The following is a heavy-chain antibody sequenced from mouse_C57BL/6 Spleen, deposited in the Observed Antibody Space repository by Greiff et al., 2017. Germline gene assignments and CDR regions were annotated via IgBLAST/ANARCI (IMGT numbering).Heavy chain of an antibody. CDR1: GYTFTDYY. V-gene: IGHV1-19*01. Sequence: VQLQQSGPVLVKPGASVKMSCKASGYTFTDYYMNWVKQSHGKSLEWIGVINPYNGCTSYNQKFKGKATLTVDTSSSTAYLELNSLTSEYSRVYCCSRHGPVDYWGTGTTLTVSS. J-gene: IGHJ2*01. CDR2: INPYNGCT. CDR3: SRHGPVDY.